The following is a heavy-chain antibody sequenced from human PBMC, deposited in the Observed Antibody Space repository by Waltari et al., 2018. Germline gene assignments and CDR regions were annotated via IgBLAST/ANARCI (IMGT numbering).Heavy chain of an antibody. CDR1: GDSVSSAYL. D-gene: IGHD2-15*01. CDR2: VQGSGRT. CDR3: ARDRGRGLYLDT. V-gene: IGHV4-4*02. J-gene: IGHJ5*02. Sequence: QLQLQESGPGLVKPSGTLSLSCAVSGDSVSSAYLWNWVRQSPQKGMEWIGQVQGSGRTNYNPSFASRVAVSLDTSKNLLSLKVTAATAADTAVYYCARDRGRGLYLDTWGPGTLVTVSP.